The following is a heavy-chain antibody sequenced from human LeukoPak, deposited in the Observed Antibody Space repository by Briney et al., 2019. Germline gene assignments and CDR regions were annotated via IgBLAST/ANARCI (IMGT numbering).Heavy chain of an antibody. CDR1: GGSFSGYY. CDR3: ARGHPLYDYVWGSYRNYFDY. J-gene: IGHJ4*02. D-gene: IGHD3-16*02. Sequence: SETLSLTCAVYGGSFSGYYWSWIRQPPGKGLEWIGEINHSGSTNYNPSLKSRVTISVDTSKNQFSLKLSSVTAADTAVYYCARGHPLYDYVWGSYRNYFDYWGQGTLVTVSS. V-gene: IGHV4-34*01. CDR2: INHSGST.